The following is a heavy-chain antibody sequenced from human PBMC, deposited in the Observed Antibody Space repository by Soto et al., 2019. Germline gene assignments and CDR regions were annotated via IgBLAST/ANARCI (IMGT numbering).Heavy chain of an antibody. CDR1: GFTFSSYA. J-gene: IGHJ3*02. CDR2: ISGSGGST. D-gene: IGHD3-22*01. Sequence: GGSLRLSCAASGFTFSSYAMSWVRQAPGKGLEWVSAISGSGGSTYYADSVKGRFTISRDNSKNTLYLQMNSLRAEDTAVYYCAKDFSTYYYDSSGYYYTVGRHQAFDIWGQGTMVTVSS. V-gene: IGHV3-23*01. CDR3: AKDFSTYYYDSSGYYYTVGRHQAFDI.